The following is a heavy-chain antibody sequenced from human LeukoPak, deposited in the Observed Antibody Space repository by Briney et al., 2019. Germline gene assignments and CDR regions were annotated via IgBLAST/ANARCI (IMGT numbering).Heavy chain of an antibody. Sequence: SETLSLTCAVSGYYISSGYYWGWTGQTPGKGVECIGSICHSGSTYYNPSLKSRVTKSVDPSKNQFSQKLSSVSAAETAVYCCARSNIVVVPAARPVGAFDIWGQGTMVTVSS. CDR2: ICHSGST. CDR3: ARSNIVVVPAARPVGAFDI. CDR1: GYYISSGYY. V-gene: IGHV4-38-2*01. D-gene: IGHD2-2*02. J-gene: IGHJ3*02.